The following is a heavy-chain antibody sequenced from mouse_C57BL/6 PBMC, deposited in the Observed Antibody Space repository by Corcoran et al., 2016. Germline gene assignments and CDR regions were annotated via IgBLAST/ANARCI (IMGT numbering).Heavy chain of an antibody. V-gene: IGHV1-26*01. CDR2: INPNNGGT. CDR1: GYTFTDYY. Sequence: EVQLQQSGPELVKHGASVKISCKASGYTFTDYYMNWVKQSHGKSLEWIGDINPNNGGTSYNQKFKGKATLTVDKSSSTAYMELRSLTSEDSAVYYCARRRAYYSKDAMDYWGQGTSVTVSS. CDR3: ARRRAYYSKDAMDY. J-gene: IGHJ4*01. D-gene: IGHD2-5*01.